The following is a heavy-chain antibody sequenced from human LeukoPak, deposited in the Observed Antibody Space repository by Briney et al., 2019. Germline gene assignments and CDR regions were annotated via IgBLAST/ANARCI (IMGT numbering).Heavy chain of an antibody. V-gene: IGHV3-23*01. CDR3: AKYYSTSGSSGGRVFDY. CDR1: GFAFSSYP. CDR2: IGSSNGDT. D-gene: IGHD3-10*01. J-gene: IGHJ4*02. Sequence: GGSLRLSCAASGFAFSSYPMTWVRQAPGKGLEWVSTIGSSNGDTHYADSVKGRFTISRDNSKNTLYLQMNRLRAEDTAVYYCAKYYSTSGSSGGRVFDYWGQGTLVTVSS.